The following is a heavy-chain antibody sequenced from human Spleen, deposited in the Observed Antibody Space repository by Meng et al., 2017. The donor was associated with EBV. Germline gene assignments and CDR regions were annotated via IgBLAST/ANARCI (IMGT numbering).Heavy chain of an antibody. D-gene: IGHD2-8*02. CDR2: INHSGNT. J-gene: IGHJ4*02. V-gene: IGHV4-34*01. Sequence: QQGGAGLLKPSGPLSLTCDVYGGPFDGYSWTWIRQPPGKGLEWIGEINHSGNTNYNPSLKSRVTISVDTSKRQFSLKLTSMTAADTAVYYCATWWGKGYYWGQETLVTVSS. CDR1: GGPFDGYS. CDR3: ATWWGKGYY.